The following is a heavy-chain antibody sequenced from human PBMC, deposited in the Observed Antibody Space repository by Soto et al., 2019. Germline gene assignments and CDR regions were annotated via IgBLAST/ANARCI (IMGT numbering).Heavy chain of an antibody. Sequence: GGSLRLSCVASGLTVSFSAMTWVRQAPGKGLEWVSTTGISGRTTYYGDSVKGRFTVSRDNSKNTLDLQMSSLRAEDTAVYYCATVHNTSRSFNYWGRGTLVTVSS. V-gene: IGHV3-23*01. CDR1: GLTVSFSA. CDR2: TGISGRTT. D-gene: IGHD1-20*01. CDR3: ATVHNTSRSFNY. J-gene: IGHJ4*02.